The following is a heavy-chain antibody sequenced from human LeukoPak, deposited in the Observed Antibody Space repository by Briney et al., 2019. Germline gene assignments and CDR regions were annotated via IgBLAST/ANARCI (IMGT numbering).Heavy chain of an antibody. Sequence: GGSLRLSCAASGFTFSSYGMHWVRKAPGKGLEWVAVISYDGSNKYYADSVKGRFTISRDNSKNTLYLQMNSLRAEDTAVYYCANSPIGSSGWYDYWGQGTLVTVSS. J-gene: IGHJ4*02. CDR2: ISYDGSNK. V-gene: IGHV3-30*18. D-gene: IGHD6-19*01. CDR3: ANSPIGSSGWYDY. CDR1: GFTFSSYG.